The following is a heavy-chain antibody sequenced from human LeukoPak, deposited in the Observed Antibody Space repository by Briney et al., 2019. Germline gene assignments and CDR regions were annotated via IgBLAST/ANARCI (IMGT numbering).Heavy chain of an antibody. CDR3: ARDTLGEGEDANYAVYYFDY. CDR1: GFTFSSYW. V-gene: IGHV3-7*01. D-gene: IGHD4/OR15-4a*01. Sequence: GGTLRLSCAASGFTFSSYWMSWVRQAPGKGLEWVANIKQGGNEKYYADSVKGRFTISRDDGKNSLDLQMNSLRADDTAVYYCARDTLGEGEDANYAVYYFDYWGQGTVVTVSS. CDR2: IKQGGNEK. J-gene: IGHJ4*02.